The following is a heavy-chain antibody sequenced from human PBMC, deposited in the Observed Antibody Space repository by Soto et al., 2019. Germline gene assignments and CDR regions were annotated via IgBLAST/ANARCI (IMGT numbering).Heavy chain of an antibody. V-gene: IGHV3-23*01. CDR2: ISGSGGST. CDR3: AKVGVGVPTNGGFDY. Sequence: GGSLRLSCAASGFTFSSYAMSWVRQAPGKGLEWVSAISGSGGSTYYADSVKGRFTISRDNSKNTLYLQMNSLRAEDTAVYYCAKVGVGVPTNGGFDYWGQGTLVTVSS. J-gene: IGHJ4*02. CDR1: GFTFSSYA. D-gene: IGHD2-8*01.